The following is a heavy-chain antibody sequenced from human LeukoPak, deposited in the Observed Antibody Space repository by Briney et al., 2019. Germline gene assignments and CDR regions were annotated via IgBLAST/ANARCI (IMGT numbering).Heavy chain of an antibody. J-gene: IGHJ6*03. CDR3: ARVRGWLGCGIPYYYYSRKV. CDR1: GGSISSNSSY. CDR2: IYYSGST. V-gene: IGHV4-39*07. Sequence: SETLSLTCTVSGGSISSNSSYWGWIRQPPGKGLEWIGSIYYSGSTYYNPSLKSRVTISVDTSKNQFSLKLSSVTAADTAVYYCARVRGWLGCGIPYYYYSRKVWGKGTTVTVSS. D-gene: IGHD5-12*01.